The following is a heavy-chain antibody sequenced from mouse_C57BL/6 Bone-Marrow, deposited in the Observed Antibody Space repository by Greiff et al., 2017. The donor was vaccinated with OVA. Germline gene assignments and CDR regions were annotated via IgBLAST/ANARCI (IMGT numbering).Heavy chain of an antibody. Sequence: QVQLQQPGAELVKPGASVKLSCKASGYTFTSYWMQWVKQRPGQGLEWIGEIDPSDSYTNYNQKFKGKATLTVDTSSSTAYMQLSSLTSEDSAVYYCANYYGSSYWFAYWGQGTLVTVSA. V-gene: IGHV1-50*01. D-gene: IGHD1-1*01. J-gene: IGHJ3*01. CDR2: IDPSDSYT. CDR3: ANYYGSSYWFAY. CDR1: GYTFTSYW.